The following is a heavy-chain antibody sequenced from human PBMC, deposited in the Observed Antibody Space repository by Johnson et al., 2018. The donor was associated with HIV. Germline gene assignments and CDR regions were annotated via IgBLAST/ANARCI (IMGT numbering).Heavy chain of an antibody. V-gene: IGHV3-30*18. CDR3: AKARSLLDYGGFDAFDI. J-gene: IGHJ3*02. Sequence: QVQLVESGGGLVQPGRSLRLSCAASGFTFDDYAMHWVRQAPGKGLEWVAVIYYDGTNKYYADSVKGRFTISRDNSKNTLSLQLISLRAEDTAMYYCAKARSLLDYGGFDAFDIWGQGTLVIVSS. CDR1: GFTFDDYA. CDR2: IYYDGTNK. D-gene: IGHD4-23*01.